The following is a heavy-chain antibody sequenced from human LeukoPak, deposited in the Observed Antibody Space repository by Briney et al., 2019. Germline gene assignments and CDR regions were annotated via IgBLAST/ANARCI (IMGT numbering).Heavy chain of an antibody. D-gene: IGHD3-16*01. CDR3: ARIAYSTTWSAARFDP. Sequence: GESLKISCKGSGYNFITYWIAWVRQMPGKGPEWMGIIYPGDSDTRYSPSFQGQVTISADKSISTAYLQWSSLRASDTAMYYCARIAYSTTWSAARFDPWGQGTLVTVSS. V-gene: IGHV5-51*01. CDR1: GYNFITYW. CDR2: IYPGDSDT. J-gene: IGHJ5*02.